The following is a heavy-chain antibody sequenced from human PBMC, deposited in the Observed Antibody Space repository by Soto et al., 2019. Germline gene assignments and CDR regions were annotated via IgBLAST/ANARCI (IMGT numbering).Heavy chain of an antibody. CDR3: ARVPAGFGELKVDFDI. D-gene: IGHD3-10*01. CDR1: GGSISSYY. V-gene: IGHV4-59*01. CDR2: IYYSGST. J-gene: IGHJ3*02. Sequence: PSETLSLTCTVSGGSISSYYWSWIRQPPGKGLEWIGYIYYSGSTNYNPSLKSRVTISVDTSKNQFSLKLSSVTAADTAVYYCARVPAGFGELKVDFDIWGQGTMVTVSS.